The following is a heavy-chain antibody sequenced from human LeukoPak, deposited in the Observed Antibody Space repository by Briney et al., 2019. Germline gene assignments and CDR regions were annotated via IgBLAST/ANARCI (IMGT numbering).Heavy chain of an antibody. CDR1: GFTFSVYY. J-gene: IGHJ4*02. CDR2: ISSSGSTI. CDR3: AGGRDTTELYFDS. Sequence: GGSLRLSCAASGFTFSVYYMSWIRQAPGEGLEWVSYISSSGSTIYYADSVKGRFTIYRDNAKNSLYMQMNSLRAEDTAVYYCAGGRDTTELYFDSWGQGALVTVSS. V-gene: IGHV3-11*04. D-gene: IGHD2/OR15-2a*01.